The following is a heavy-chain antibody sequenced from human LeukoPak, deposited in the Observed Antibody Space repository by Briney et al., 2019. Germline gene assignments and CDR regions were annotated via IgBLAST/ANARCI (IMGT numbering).Heavy chain of an antibody. J-gene: IGHJ4*02. D-gene: IGHD6-6*01. CDR3: ARDSSSSRYFDY. CDR1: GGSISSGSYY. Sequence: SETLSLTCTVSGGSISSGSYYWSWIRQPAGKGLEWIGRIYTSGSTNYNPSLKSRVTISVDTSKNQFSLQLNSVTPEDTAVYYCARDSSSSRYFDYWGQGTLVTVSS. CDR2: IYTSGST. V-gene: IGHV4-61*02.